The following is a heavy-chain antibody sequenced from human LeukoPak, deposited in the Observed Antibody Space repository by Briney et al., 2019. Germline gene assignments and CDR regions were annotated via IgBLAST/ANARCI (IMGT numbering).Heavy chain of an antibody. CDR3: AKSGKSDRNDFFTTKQKQLDY. CDR1: GGSIISTSYY. CDR2: IYYRGNT. Sequence: PSETLSLTCTVSGGSIISTSYYWGWIRQPPGKGLEWIGSIYYRGNTYYNPSLKSRVTISLDTSQNQFSLKLTSVTAADTAVYYCAKSGKSDRNDFFTTKQKQLDYWGQGTLLTVSS. V-gene: IGHV4-39*07. J-gene: IGHJ4*02. D-gene: IGHD3/OR15-3a*01.